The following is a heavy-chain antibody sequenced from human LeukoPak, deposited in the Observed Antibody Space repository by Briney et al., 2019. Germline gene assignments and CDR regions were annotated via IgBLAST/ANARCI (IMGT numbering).Heavy chain of an antibody. D-gene: IGHD4-17*01. CDR3: ARRVLGDYVHFDY. Sequence: SETLSLTCAVYGGSLSGYYWSWIRQPPGKGLEWIGEINHSGSTNYNPSLKSRVTISVDTSKNQFSLKLSSVTAADTAVYYCARRVLGDYVHFDYWGQGTLVTVSS. J-gene: IGHJ4*02. CDR1: GGSLSGYY. V-gene: IGHV4-34*01. CDR2: INHSGST.